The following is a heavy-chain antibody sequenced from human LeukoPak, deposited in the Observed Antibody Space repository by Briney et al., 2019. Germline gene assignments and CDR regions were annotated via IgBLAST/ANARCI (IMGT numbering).Heavy chain of an antibody. Sequence: GGSLRLSCAASGFTFSSYGMHWVRQAPGKGLEWVAFIRYDGSNKYYADSVKGRFTISRDNSKNTLYLQMNSLRAEDTAVYYCARATGLVITADAFDIWGQGTMVTVSS. J-gene: IGHJ3*02. CDR3: ARATGLVITADAFDI. V-gene: IGHV3-30*02. CDR1: GFTFSSYG. CDR2: IRYDGSNK. D-gene: IGHD3-22*01.